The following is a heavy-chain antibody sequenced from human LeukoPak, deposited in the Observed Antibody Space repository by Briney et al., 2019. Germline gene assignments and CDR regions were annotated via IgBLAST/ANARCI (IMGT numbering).Heavy chain of an antibody. V-gene: IGHV5-51*01. CDR3: ARCGTIGTGGHY. J-gene: IGHJ4*02. Sequence: GESLKISCKGSEYIFTTYWIDWVRQMRGKGLEWMGSIYPGDSDTRYSPSFQGQVTISADKSISTAYLQWNSLKASDSAMYYCARCGTIGTGGHYWGQGTLVTVSS. D-gene: IGHD1-1*01. CDR1: EYIFTTYW. CDR2: IYPGDSDT.